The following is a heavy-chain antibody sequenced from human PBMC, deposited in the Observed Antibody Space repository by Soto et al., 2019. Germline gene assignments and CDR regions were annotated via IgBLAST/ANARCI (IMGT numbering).Heavy chain of an antibody. J-gene: IGHJ1*01. CDR3: TTNLGLGLYFQF. V-gene: IGHV3-15*01. Sequence: GGSLRLSCAASGFTFNSAWINWVRQAPGKGLEWVGRIKSESDGGTTSYAAPVQGRFTISRDDSRDTLFLQLDSLKAEDTAVYYCTTNLGLGLYFQFWGQGTLVTVSS. CDR1: GFTFNSAW. CDR2: IKSESDGGTT.